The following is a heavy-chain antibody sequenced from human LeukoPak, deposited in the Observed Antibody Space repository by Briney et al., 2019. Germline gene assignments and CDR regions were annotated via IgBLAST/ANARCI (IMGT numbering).Heavy chain of an antibody. Sequence: SETLSLTCTVSGGSISSYYWSWIRQPPGKGLEWIGNIYYSGSTNYNPSLKSRVTISVDTSKNQFSLKLSSVTAADTAVYYCTRGGNYAIGPDAFDIWGQGTVVTVSS. D-gene: IGHD1-7*01. V-gene: IGHV4-59*01. CDR1: GGSISSYY. J-gene: IGHJ3*02. CDR2: IYYSGST. CDR3: TRGGNYAIGPDAFDI.